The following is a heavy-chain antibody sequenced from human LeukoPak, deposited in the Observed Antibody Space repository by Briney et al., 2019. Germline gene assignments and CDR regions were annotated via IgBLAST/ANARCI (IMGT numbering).Heavy chain of an antibody. CDR2: IYSGGST. Sequence: GGSLRLSCAASGFTISSNYMSWVRQAPGKGLGWVSVIYSGGSTYYADSVKGRFTISSDSSKNTLNLQMNSLRAEDTAVYYCARVGRWEEYFFDYWGQGTLVTVSS. CDR3: ARVGRWEEYFFDY. D-gene: IGHD4-23*01. CDR1: GFTISSNY. J-gene: IGHJ4*02. V-gene: IGHV3-66*01.